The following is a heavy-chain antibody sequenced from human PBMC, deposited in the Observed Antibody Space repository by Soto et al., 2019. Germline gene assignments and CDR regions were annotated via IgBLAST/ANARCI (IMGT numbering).Heavy chain of an antibody. J-gene: IGHJ6*02. CDR1: GFTFSSYG. CDR3: ANGEDIVVVAGRGGNYGMDV. D-gene: IGHD2-15*01. Sequence: QVQLVESGGSVVQPGRSLRLSCAASGFTFSSYGMHWVRQAPGKGLEWVAVISYDGSNKYYADSVKGRFTISRDNSKNTLYLQMNSLRAEDTAVYYCANGEDIVVVAGRGGNYGMDVWGQGTTVTVSS. CDR2: ISYDGSNK. V-gene: IGHV3-30*18.